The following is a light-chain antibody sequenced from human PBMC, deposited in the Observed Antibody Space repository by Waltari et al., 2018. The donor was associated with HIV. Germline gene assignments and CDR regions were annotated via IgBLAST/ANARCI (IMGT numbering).Light chain of an antibody. CDR3: QSYDKSLSGSRV. V-gene: IGLV1-40*01. CDR2: GNS. Sequence: QSVLTQPPSVSGAPGQRVTISCTGTNSNLGAVSDVNLYQQLPGAAPKLLNFGNSNRPSGVPDRFSGSKSCTSASLAITGLQSEDEADYYCQSYDKSLSGSRVFGTGTRVTV. CDR1: NSNLGAVSD. J-gene: IGLJ1*01.